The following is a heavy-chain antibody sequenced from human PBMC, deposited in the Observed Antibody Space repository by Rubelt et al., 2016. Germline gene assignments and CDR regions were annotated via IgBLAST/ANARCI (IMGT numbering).Heavy chain of an antibody. CDR3: ARDIVVRTATDYFDP. D-gene: IGHD2-2*01. Sequence: QVQLQQWGAGLLKPSETLSLTCAVYGGSFSDYYWSWIRQPPGKGLEWIGDINHSGSANYNPSLRSRFTISVDSSKNQFSVKLTSGTAADTAMYYCARDIVVRTATDYFDPWGQGTLVTVSS. V-gene: IGHV4-34*01. J-gene: IGHJ5*02. CDR1: GGSFSDYY. CDR2: INHSGSA.